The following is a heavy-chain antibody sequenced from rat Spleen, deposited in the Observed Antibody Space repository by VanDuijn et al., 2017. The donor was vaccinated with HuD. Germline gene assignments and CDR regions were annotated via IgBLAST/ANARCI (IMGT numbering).Heavy chain of an antibody. Sequence: EVQVVESGGGLVQPGRALKLSCAASGFTFSDCYMAWVRQAPKKGLEWVASIGYEGSNTYYGDSVKGRFTISRDNAKSTLYLQMNSLRSEETATYYFARHEDYSGLDYWGQGVMVTVSS. CDR2: IGYEGSNT. D-gene: IGHD1-1*01. J-gene: IGHJ2*01. V-gene: IGHV5-22*01. CDR1: GFTFSDCY. CDR3: ARHEDYSGLDY.